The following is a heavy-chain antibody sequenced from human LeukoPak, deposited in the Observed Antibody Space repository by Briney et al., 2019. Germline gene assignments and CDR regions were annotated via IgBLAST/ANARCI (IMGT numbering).Heavy chain of an antibody. V-gene: IGHV4-39*07. D-gene: IGHD2-15*01. CDR2: IYYSGST. CDR3: ARDNIVVVVAANLNWFDP. Sequence: PSETLSLTCTVSGGAISTSNYYWGWIRHPPGKGLEWIGSIYYSGSTYYNPSLKSRVTISVDTSKNQFSLKLSSVTAADTAVYYCARDNIVVVVAANLNWFDPWGQGTLVTVSS. CDR1: GGAISTSNYY. J-gene: IGHJ5*02.